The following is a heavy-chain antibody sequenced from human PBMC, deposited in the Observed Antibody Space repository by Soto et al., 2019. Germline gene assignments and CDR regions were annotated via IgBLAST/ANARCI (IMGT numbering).Heavy chain of an antibody. J-gene: IGHJ4*02. CDR2: ISYDGSNK. CDR1: GFTFSSYA. D-gene: IGHD6-13*01. Sequence: GGSLRLSCAASGFTFSSYAMHWFRQAPVNGLEWVAVISYDGSNKYYADSVKGRITISRDNSKNTLYLQMNSLRVEDSALYYCAKDWWLKYTSGWYGIEYWGQGTPVTVSS. CDR3: AKDWWLKYTSGWYGIEY. V-gene: IGHV3-30-3*01.